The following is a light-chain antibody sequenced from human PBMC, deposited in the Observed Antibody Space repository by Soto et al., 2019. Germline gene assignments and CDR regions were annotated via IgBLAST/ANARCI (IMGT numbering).Light chain of an antibody. V-gene: IGLV2-14*01. CDR1: SSEVGRYNY. CDR3: SSYTSSNTFV. Sequence: QSVLAQPASVSGSPGQSIAISCTGKSSEVGRYNYVSWFQQHPGKAPKLMIYDVSNRPSGVSDRFSGSKSGNTASLTISGLQAEDEADYYCSSYTSSNTFVFGTGTKVTVL. CDR2: DVS. J-gene: IGLJ1*01.